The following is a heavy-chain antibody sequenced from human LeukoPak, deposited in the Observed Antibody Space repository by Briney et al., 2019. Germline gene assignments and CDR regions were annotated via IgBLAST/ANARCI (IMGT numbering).Heavy chain of an antibody. CDR1: GYTFTSYG. CDR2: ISAYNGNT. D-gene: IGHD3-3*01. V-gene: IGHV1-18*01. Sequence: ASVNVSCKASGYTFTSYGISWVRQAPGQGLEWMGWISAYNGNTNYAQKLQGRVTMTTDTSTSTAYMELRSLRSDDTAVYYCARGIYDFWSGPPPDDAFDIWGQGTMVTVSS. J-gene: IGHJ3*02. CDR3: ARGIYDFWSGPPPDDAFDI.